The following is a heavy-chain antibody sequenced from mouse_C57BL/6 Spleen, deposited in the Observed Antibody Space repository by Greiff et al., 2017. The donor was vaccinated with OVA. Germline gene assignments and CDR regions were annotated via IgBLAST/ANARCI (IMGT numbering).Heavy chain of an antibody. Sequence: EVQLQQSGPELVKPGASVKISCKASGYTFTDYYMNWVKQSHGKSLEWIGDINPNNGGTSYNQKFKGKATLTVDKSSSTAYMELRSLTSEDSAVYYCARDITTVVAPGYAMDYWGQGTSVTVSS. D-gene: IGHD1-1*01. CDR3: ARDITTVVAPGYAMDY. J-gene: IGHJ4*01. CDR2: INPNNGGT. V-gene: IGHV1-26*01. CDR1: GYTFTDYY.